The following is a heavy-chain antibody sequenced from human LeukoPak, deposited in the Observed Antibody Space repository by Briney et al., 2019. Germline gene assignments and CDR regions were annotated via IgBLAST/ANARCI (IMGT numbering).Heavy chain of an antibody. CDR1: GFTFSSYW. V-gene: IGHV3-7*03. J-gene: IGHJ6*04. CDR2: IKQDGSEK. Sequence: GGSLRLSCAASGFTFSSYWMSWVRQAPGKGLEWVANIKQDGSEKYYVDSVKGRFTISRDNAKNSLYLQMNSLRAEDTAVYHCARAPPRRLLWFGMDVWGKGTTVTVSS. D-gene: IGHD3-10*01. CDR3: ARAPPRRLLWFGMDV.